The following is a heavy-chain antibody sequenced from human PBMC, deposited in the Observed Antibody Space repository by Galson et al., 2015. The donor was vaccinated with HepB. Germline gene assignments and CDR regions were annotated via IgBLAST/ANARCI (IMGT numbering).Heavy chain of an antibody. CDR2: VYAGDSDT. J-gene: IGHJ3*02. V-gene: IGHV5-51*01. CDR3: ARWLTGRAFDI. CDR1: GYSFTTYW. Sequence: QSGAEVKKPGESLKISCKGSGYSFTTYWIGWVRQMPGKGLEWMGIVYAGDSDTRYSPSFQGQVTISADKSVTTAYLQWSSLKASDTAMYYCARWLTGRAFDIWGQGTMVTVSS. D-gene: IGHD3-10*01.